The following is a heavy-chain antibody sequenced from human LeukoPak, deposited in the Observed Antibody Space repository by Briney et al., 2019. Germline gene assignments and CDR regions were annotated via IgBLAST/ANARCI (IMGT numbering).Heavy chain of an antibody. CDR3: ARDTSEVAVAGTGPIKNYYYYYMDV. D-gene: IGHD6-19*01. CDR1: GYTFTGYY. J-gene: IGHJ6*03. Sequence: ASVKVSCKASGYTFTGYYMHWVRQAPGQGLEWMGWINPNSGGTNYAQKFQGRVTMTRDTSTSTVYMELSSLRSEDTAVYYCARDTSEVAVAGTGPIKNYYYYYMDVWGKGTTVTISS. V-gene: IGHV1-2*02. CDR2: INPNSGGT.